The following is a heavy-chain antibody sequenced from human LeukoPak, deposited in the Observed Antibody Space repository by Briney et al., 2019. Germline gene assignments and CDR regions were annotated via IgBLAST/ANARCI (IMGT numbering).Heavy chain of an antibody. CDR1: GFTFSEYT. Sequence: GGSLRLSCAASGFTFSEYTMHWVRQAPSKGLEWMAVISHDGREIYYADSVKGRFTISRDDSMSTMYLKMNSLRAEDTALYYCARGRSDSGAYYYFGSWGQGTPVTVSS. CDR2: ISHDGREI. V-gene: IGHV3-30*03. CDR3: ARGRSDSGAYYYFGS. J-gene: IGHJ4*02. D-gene: IGHD3-22*01.